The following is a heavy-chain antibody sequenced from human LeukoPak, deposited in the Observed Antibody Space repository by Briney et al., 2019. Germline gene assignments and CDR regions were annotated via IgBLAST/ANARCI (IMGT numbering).Heavy chain of an antibody. D-gene: IGHD1-1*01. CDR3: ARDGSDDGRNDAQRGFGMDV. Sequence: ASVKVSCKASGGTFISYAISWVRQAPGQGLEWMGGIIPIFGTANYAQKFQGRVTITADESTSTAYMELSSLRSEDTAVYYCARDGSDDGRNDAQRGFGMDVWGQGTTVTVSS. V-gene: IGHV1-69*13. J-gene: IGHJ6*02. CDR1: GGTFISYA. CDR2: IIPIFGTA.